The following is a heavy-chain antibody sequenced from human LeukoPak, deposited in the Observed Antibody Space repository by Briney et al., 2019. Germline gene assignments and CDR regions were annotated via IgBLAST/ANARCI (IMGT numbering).Heavy chain of an antibody. V-gene: IGHV1-2*02. Sequence: GASVKVSCKASGYTFTGYCMHWVRQAPGQGLEWMGWINPNSGGTNYAQKFQGRVTMTRDTSISTAYMELSRLRSDDTAVYYCARGRNKLELRRWFDPWGQGTLVTVSS. CDR3: ARGRNKLELRRWFDP. CDR1: GYTFTGYC. J-gene: IGHJ5*02. CDR2: INPNSGGT. D-gene: IGHD1-7*01.